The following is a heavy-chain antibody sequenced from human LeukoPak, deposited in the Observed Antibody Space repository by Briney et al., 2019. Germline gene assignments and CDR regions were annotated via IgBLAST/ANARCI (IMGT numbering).Heavy chain of an antibody. CDR1: GGSFSGYY. J-gene: IGHJ5*02. Sequence: SETLSLTCAVYGGSFSGYYWSWIRQPPGKGLEWIREINHSGSTNYNPSLKSRVTISVDTSKNQFSLKLSSVTAADTAVYYCARGAAAGSGHWFDPWGQGTLVTVSS. V-gene: IGHV4-34*01. D-gene: IGHD6-13*01. CDR3: ARGAAAGSGHWFDP. CDR2: INHSGST.